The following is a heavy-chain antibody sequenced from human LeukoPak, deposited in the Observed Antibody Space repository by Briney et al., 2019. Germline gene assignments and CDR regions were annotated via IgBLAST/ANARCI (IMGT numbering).Heavy chain of an antibody. J-gene: IGHJ3*02. Sequence: PGGSLRLSCAASGFTFSSYSMNWVRQAPGKGLEWVSSISSSSSYIYYADSVKGRFTISRDNAKNSLYLQMNSLRAEDTAVYYCARPYSSGHNDAFDIWGQGTMVTVSS. CDR2: ISSSSSYI. CDR3: ARPYSSGHNDAFDI. CDR1: GFTFSSYS. V-gene: IGHV3-21*01. D-gene: IGHD6-19*01.